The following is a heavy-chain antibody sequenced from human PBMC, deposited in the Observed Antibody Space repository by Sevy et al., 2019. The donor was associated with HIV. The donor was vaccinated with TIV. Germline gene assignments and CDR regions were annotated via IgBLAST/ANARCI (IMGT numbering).Heavy chain of an antibody. J-gene: IGHJ4*02. Sequence: GGSLRLSCAASGFTFSTYSMNWVRQAPGKGLEWVSYISSSSRTMNYADSVKGRFTISRDNAKNSLYLQMNSLRDEDTAVYYCARGIVLVAATGFDYWGQGTLVTVSS. CDR1: GFTFSTYS. CDR2: ISSSSRTM. V-gene: IGHV3-48*02. D-gene: IGHD2-15*01. CDR3: ARGIVLVAATGFDY.